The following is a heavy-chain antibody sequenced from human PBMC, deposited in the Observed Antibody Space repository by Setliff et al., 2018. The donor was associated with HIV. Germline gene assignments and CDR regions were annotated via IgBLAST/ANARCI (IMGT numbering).Heavy chain of an antibody. CDR3: AREDSSYHYFDY. D-gene: IGHD6-6*01. Sequence: KTSETLSLTCTVSGGSISSSSFYWGWIRQPPGKGLEWIGSICYSATTNYNPSLKNRVAISVDTFKNQFSLKLTSVTAADTAVYYCAREDSSYHYFDYWGQGMLVTVSS. V-gene: IGHV4-39*02. CDR2: ICYSATT. CDR1: GGSISSSSFY. J-gene: IGHJ4*02.